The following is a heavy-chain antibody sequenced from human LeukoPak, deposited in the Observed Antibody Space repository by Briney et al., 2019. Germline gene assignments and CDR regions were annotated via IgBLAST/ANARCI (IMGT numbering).Heavy chain of an antibody. V-gene: IGHV4-61*08. CDR1: GGSISSGDYY. D-gene: IGHD6-13*01. CDR2: IYYSGST. J-gene: IGHJ4*02. CDR3: ARDSAAAGLFDY. Sequence: SETLSLTCTVSGGSISSGDYYWSWIRQPPGKGLEWIGYIYYSGSTYYNPSLKSRVTISVDTSKNQLSLKLSSVTAADTAVYYCARDSAAAGLFDYWGQGTLVTVSS.